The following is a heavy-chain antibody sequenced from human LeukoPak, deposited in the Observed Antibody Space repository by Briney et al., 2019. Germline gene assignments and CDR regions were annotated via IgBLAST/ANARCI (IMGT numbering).Heavy chain of an antibody. J-gene: IGHJ4*02. Sequence: SVKVSCKASGGTFSSYAISWVRQAPEQGLEWMGRIIPIFGIANYAQKFQGRVTITADKSTSTAYMELSSLRSEDTAVYYCARDMNVRGYSYGPFDYWGQGTLVTVSS. CDR2: IIPIFGIA. CDR3: ARDMNVRGYSYGPFDY. CDR1: GGTFSSYA. D-gene: IGHD5-18*01. V-gene: IGHV1-69*04.